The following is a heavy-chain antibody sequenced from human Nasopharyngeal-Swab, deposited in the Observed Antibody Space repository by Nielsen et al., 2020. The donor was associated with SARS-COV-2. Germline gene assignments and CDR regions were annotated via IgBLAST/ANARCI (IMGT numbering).Heavy chain of an antibody. CDR1: GFTFSSYA. V-gene: IGHV3-23*01. CDR3: AKLVRQLVRGDNWFDP. J-gene: IGHJ5*02. D-gene: IGHD6-13*01. Sequence: GESLKISYAASGFTFSSYAMSWVRQAPGKGLEWVSAISNTGGTTYYADSVKGRFTISRDNSKNTLYLQMNSLRAEDTAVYYCAKLVRQLVRGDNWFDPWGQGTPVTVSS. CDR2: ISNTGGTT.